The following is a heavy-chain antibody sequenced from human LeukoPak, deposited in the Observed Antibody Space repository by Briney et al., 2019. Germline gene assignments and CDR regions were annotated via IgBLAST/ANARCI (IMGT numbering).Heavy chain of an antibody. CDR3: GRDQTPFY. J-gene: IGHJ4*02. Sequence: PGGSLRLSCVVSGFTFSDYHMNWVRQAPGKGLEWVATIKHDGSEDYYLDSVKGRFTISRDNAKSSMWLQMSSLRAEDTAVYYCGRDQTPFYWGQGSLVTVSS. CDR2: IKHDGSED. V-gene: IGHV3-7*01. D-gene: IGHD2-15*01. CDR1: GFTFSDYH.